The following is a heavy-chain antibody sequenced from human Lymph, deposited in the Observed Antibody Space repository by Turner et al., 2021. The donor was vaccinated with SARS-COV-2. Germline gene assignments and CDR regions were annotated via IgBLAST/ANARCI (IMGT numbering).Heavy chain of an antibody. CDR1: GLTVSSNY. Sequence: EVQLVESGGGLVQPGGSLRLSCAASGLTVSSNYMSWVRQAPGKGLEWVSVIYSGGTTYYADSVKGRLTISRHNSKNTLYLQMNSLRAEDTAVYYCARDLDTAGGMDVWGQGTTVTVSS. J-gene: IGHJ6*02. D-gene: IGHD5-18*01. CDR2: IYSGGTT. V-gene: IGHV3-53*04. CDR3: ARDLDTAGGMDV.